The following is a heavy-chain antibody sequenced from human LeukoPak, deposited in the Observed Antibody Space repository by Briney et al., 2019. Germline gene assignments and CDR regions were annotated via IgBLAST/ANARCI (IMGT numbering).Heavy chain of an antibody. CDR1: GFTFSSYW. CDR2: IKQDGSEK. Sequence: GGSLRLSCAASGFTFSSYWMSWVRQAPGKGLEWVANIKQDGSEKYYVDSVKGRFTISRGNAKNSLYLQMNSLRAEDTAVYYCARDGSTYYYYGMDVWGQGTTVTVSS. V-gene: IGHV3-7*01. CDR3: ARDGSTYYYYGMDV. D-gene: IGHD1-26*01. J-gene: IGHJ6*02.